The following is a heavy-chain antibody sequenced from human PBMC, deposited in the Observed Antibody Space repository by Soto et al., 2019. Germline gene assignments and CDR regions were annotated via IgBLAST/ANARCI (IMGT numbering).Heavy chain of an antibody. J-gene: IGHJ3*02. CDR2: IYYSGST. CDR1: GGSISSSSYY. CDR3: AITGGTYYYDSSGYSHDAFDI. D-gene: IGHD3-22*01. Sequence: PSETLSLTCTVSGGSISSSSYYWGWIRQPPGKGLEWIGSIYYSGSTYYNPSLKSRVTISVDTSKNQFSLKLSSVTAADTAVSYCAITGGTYYYDSSGYSHDAFDIWGQGTMVTVSS. V-gene: IGHV4-39*01.